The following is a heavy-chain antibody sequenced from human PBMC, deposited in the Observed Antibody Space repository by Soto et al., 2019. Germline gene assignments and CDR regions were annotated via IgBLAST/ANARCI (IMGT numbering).Heavy chain of an antibody. CDR3: ASESYRGEFDY. V-gene: IGHV1-3*05. Sequence: QVQLVQSGAEEKKPGASVKVSCKASGYTFTSYAMHWVRQAPGQRLEWLGWINAGNGNTKYSQKFQGRVTITRDTSASTAYMKLSSLRSEDTAVYYCASESYRGEFDYWGQGTLVTVSS. CDR1: GYTFTSYA. D-gene: IGHD3-3*01. J-gene: IGHJ4*02. CDR2: INAGNGNT.